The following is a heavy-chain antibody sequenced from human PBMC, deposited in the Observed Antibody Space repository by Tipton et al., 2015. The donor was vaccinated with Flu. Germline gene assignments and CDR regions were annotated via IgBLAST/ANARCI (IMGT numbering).Heavy chain of an antibody. CDR3: MRGRGMNPVSYFDY. CDR2: INPNSGDT. V-gene: IGHV1-2*06. J-gene: IGHJ4*02. CDR1: GYTFTGYH. D-gene: IGHD1-26*01. Sequence: QLVQSGAEVKKPGASVKVSCKASGYTFTGYHMHWVRQAPGQGLEWMGRINPNSGDTNYSQKFQGRVTMTRDRSISTAYMELNRLRSDDTAVYYCMRGRGMNPVSYFDYWGQGTLVTVSS.